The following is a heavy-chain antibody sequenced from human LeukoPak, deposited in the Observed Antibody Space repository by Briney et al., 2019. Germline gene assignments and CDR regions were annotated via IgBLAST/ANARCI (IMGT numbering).Heavy chain of an antibody. CDR1: GGTFSNYA. CDR3: AREVSGTYCDY. V-gene: IGHV1-69*13. D-gene: IGHD1-26*01. J-gene: IGHJ4*02. CDR2: IIPILGTS. Sequence: GASVKVSCKASGGTFSNYAISWVRQAPGQGLEWMGGIIPILGTSNYAQKFQDRLTITVDESTSTAYLELSSLTSADTAVYYCAREVSGTYCDYWGQGSLVTVSS.